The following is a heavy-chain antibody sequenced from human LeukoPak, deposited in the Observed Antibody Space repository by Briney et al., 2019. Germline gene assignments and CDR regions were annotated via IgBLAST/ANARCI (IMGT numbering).Heavy chain of an antibody. D-gene: IGHD2-15*01. Sequence: PSETLSLTCAVYGGSFSGYYRSWIRQPPGKGLEWIGEINHSGSTNYSPSLKSRVTISVDTSKNQFSLKLSSVTAADTAVYYCARGYCSDGSCYLDPWGQGTTVTVSS. V-gene: IGHV4-34*01. J-gene: IGHJ6*02. CDR3: ARGYCSDGSCYLDP. CDR2: INHSGST. CDR1: GGSFSGYY.